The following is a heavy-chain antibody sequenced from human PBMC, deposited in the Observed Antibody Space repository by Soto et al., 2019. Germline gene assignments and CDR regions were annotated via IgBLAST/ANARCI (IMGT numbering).Heavy chain of an antibody. J-gene: IGHJ4*02. CDR2: INAGNGNT. Sequence: ASVKVSCKASGYTFTSYAMHWVRQAPGQRLEWMGWINAGNGNTKYSQKFQGRVTITRDTSASTAYMELSSLRSEDMAVYYCARVFHCSSTSCYLPDYWGQGTLVTVSS. D-gene: IGHD2-2*01. CDR3: ARVFHCSSTSCYLPDY. V-gene: IGHV1-3*01. CDR1: GYTFTSYA.